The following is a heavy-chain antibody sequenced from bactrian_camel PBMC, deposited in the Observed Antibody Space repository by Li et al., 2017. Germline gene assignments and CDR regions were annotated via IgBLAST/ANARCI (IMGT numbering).Heavy chain of an antibody. CDR2: ISSAGSA. Sequence: HVQLVESGEGSVQAGGSLRLSCAASGYTYSSNCMGWFRQAPGMEREGVAAISSAGSADYADSVKGRFTISKDNERNTLALQMNSLKPEDSAMYYCASAAYHSNWARLEKRYYSYWGQGTQVTVS. CDR3: ASAAYHSNWARLEKRYYSY. V-gene: IGHV3S55*01. J-gene: IGHJ4*01. D-gene: IGHD6*01. CDR1: GYTYSSNC.